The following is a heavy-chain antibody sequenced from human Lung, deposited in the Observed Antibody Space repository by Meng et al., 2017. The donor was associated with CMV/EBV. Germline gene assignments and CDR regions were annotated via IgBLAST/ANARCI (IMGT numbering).Heavy chain of an antibody. CDR2: FIFMVGIA. CDR1: GGAFCSYA. J-gene: IGHJ4*02. V-gene: IGHV1-69*04. CDR3: ARDHYGVNSGIDY. Sequence: CSSSGGAFCSYACSWVRPAPGQGLDWLGQFIFMVGIAPSAQKFRGRVTNTADRSTSTAYMELSSLTSEDTAVYFCARDHYGVNSGIDYWGQGTLVTVSS. D-gene: IGHD4-23*01.